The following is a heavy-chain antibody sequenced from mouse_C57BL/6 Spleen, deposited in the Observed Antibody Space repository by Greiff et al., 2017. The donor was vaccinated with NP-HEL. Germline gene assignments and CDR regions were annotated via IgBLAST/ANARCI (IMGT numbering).Heavy chain of an antibody. CDR3: ARKGYDYDGTPFAY. CDR2: ISDGGSYT. CDR1: GFTFSSYA. Sequence: EVQGVESGGGLVKPGGSLKLSCAASGFTFSSYAMSWVRQTPEKRLEWVATISDGGSYTYYPDNVKGRFTISRDNAKNNLYLQMSHLKSEDTAMYYCARKGYDYDGTPFAYWGQGTLVTVSA. D-gene: IGHD2-4*01. V-gene: IGHV5-4*01. J-gene: IGHJ3*01.